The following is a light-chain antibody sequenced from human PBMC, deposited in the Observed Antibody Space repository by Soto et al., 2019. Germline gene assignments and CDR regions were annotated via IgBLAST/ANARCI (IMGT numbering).Light chain of an antibody. J-gene: IGKJ1*01. CDR3: QQGYRSRWT. CDR1: QNIRRY. V-gene: IGKV1-39*01. CDR2: ATS. Sequence: DILMTQSPSSLSASVGDRVTITCRASQNIRRYLYWYQQKPGKAPRLLIYATSSLQTGVPSRFSARASATDLSLVSSDLQPEDSATYYCQQGYRSRWTSGRGTKVEI.